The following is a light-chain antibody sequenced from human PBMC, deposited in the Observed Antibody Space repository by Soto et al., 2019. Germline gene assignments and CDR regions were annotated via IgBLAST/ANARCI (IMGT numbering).Light chain of an antibody. J-gene: IGKJ4*01. CDR3: QQSYSTPRT. V-gene: IGKV1-39*01. CDR1: QSISSY. Sequence: DIQMTQSPSSLSASVGDRVTITCRASQSISSYLNWYQQKPGKAPKLLIYAASSLQSGVPTRFSCSGSGTDFTLTIISLQPEDFATYYCQQSYSTPRTFGGGTKVEIK. CDR2: AAS.